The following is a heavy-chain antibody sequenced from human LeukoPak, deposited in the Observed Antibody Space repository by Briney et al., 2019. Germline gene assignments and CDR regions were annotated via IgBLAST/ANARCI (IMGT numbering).Heavy chain of an antibody. CDR1: GFTFSSYS. J-gene: IGHJ3*02. CDR2: ISSSSSYI. Sequence: GGSLRLSCAASGFTFSSYSMNWVRQAPGKGLEWVSSISSSSSYIYYADSVKGRFTISRDNAKNTLYLQMNSLRAEDTAVYYCARSGRGGAFDIWGQGTMVTVSS. D-gene: IGHD1-26*01. V-gene: IGHV3-21*01. CDR3: ARSGRGGAFDI.